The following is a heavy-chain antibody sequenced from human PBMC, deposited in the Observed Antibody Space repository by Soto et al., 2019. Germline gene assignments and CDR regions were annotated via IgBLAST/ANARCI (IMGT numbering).Heavy chain of an antibody. J-gene: IGHJ4*02. CDR1: GFTLSSYD. CDR3: ARGTYSGSYYYYFDY. CDR2: IGTAGDT. Sequence: GESLRLSCGASGFTLSSYDMHWVRQATGKGLEWVSAIGTAGDTYYPGSVKGRFTISRENAKNSLYLQMNSLRAGDTAVYYCARGTYSGSYYYYFDYWGQGTLVTVSS. V-gene: IGHV3-13*01. D-gene: IGHD1-26*01.